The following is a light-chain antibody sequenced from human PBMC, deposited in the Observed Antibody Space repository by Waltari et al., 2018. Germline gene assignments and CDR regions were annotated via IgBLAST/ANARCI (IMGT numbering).Light chain of an antibody. CDR2: GAS. J-gene: IGKJ4*01. CDR3: QQSLSSPYLS. Sequence: DIQMTQSPSSLSASVGDRVTITCRASQDIANYVSWYQHAPGKAPKLLIYGASSLQSGVPSRFSGSGSGTDFTLTINSLQPEDCATYYCQQSLSSPYLSFGGGTKVETK. CDR1: QDIANY. V-gene: IGKV1-39*01.